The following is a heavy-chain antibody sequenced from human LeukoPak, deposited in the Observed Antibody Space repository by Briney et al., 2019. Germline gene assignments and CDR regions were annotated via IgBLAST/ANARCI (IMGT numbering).Heavy chain of an antibody. J-gene: IGHJ3*02. V-gene: IGHV4-34*12. Sequence: SETLSLTCAVYGGSFSGYYWSWIRQSPVRGLEWIGESIQTGSTNYNPSLKSRVAISIDTSKNQFSLDLTSVTAADTAIYYCATFPDPQPGRSIWNAFDIWGQGTMVTVSS. CDR3: ATFPDPQPGRSIWNAFDI. D-gene: IGHD1-14*01. CDR1: GGSFSGYY. CDR2: SIQTGST.